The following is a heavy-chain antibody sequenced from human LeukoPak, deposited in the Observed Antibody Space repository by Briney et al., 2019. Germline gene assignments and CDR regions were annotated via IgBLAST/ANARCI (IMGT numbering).Heavy chain of an antibody. D-gene: IGHD6-6*01. V-gene: IGHV3-23*01. Sequence: GGSLRLSCAASGFTFSTYAMTWVRQAPGKGLEWVAGINSNGDEIYYADSVRGRFTISRDNSNNALYLQMDSLRAEDTAVYYCANWIGSSSRDYWGQGTLVTVSS. J-gene: IGHJ4*02. CDR2: INSNGDEI. CDR3: ANWIGSSSRDY. CDR1: GFTFSTYA.